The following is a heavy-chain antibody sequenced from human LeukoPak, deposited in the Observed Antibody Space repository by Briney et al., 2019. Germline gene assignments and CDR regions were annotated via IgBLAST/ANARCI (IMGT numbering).Heavy chain of an antibody. CDR1: GGSFSGYY. CDR3: ARVGRTEEGGYSYYYIDV. D-gene: IGHD4-11*01. J-gene: IGHJ6*03. V-gene: IGHV4-34*01. Sequence: SETLSLTCAVYGGSFSGYYWSWIRQPPGKGLEWIGEINHSGSTNYNPSLKSRVTISVDTSKNQFSLKLSSVTAADTAVYYCARVGRTEEGGYSYYYIDVWGYGTTVTVSS. CDR2: INHSGST.